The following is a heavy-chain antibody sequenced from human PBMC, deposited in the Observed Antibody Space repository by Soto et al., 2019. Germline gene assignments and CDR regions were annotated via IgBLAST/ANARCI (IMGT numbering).Heavy chain of an antibody. Sequence: PSETLSLTCTVSGGSMIASYWNWMRQPPGKGLQWIGYTYYSGSTTYNPSLKSRVTISVDSSKNQFSLKLDSVTPADTAVYYCARVRGTAGKRYFDYWGPGTLVTVSS. CDR1: GGSMIASY. CDR2: TYYSGST. D-gene: IGHD6-13*01. CDR3: ARVRGTAGKRYFDY. J-gene: IGHJ4*02. V-gene: IGHV4-59*01.